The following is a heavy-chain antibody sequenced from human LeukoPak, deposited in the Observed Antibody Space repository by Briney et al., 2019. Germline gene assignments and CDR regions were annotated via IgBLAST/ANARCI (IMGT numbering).Heavy chain of an antibody. CDR1: GFTVSSNY. D-gene: IGHD2-2*01. V-gene: IGHV3-66*02. Sequence: PGGSLRPSCAASGFTVSSNYMSWVRQAPGKGLEWVSVIYSGGSTYYADSVKGRFTISRDNSKNTLYLQMNSLRAEDTAVYYCARQEKYCSSTSCYPYYYYYYMDVWGKGTTVTVSS. J-gene: IGHJ6*03. CDR3: ARQEKYCSSTSCYPYYYYYYMDV. CDR2: IYSGGST.